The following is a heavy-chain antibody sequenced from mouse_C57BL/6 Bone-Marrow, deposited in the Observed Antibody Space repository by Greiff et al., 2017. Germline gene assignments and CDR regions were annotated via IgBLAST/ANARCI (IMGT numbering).Heavy chain of an antibody. CDR2: IDPENGDT. Sequence: EVQLQESGAELVRPGASVTLSCTASGFNIKDDYMHWVKQRPEQGLEWIGWIDPENGDTEYASKFQGKATITADTSSNTAYLQLSSLTSEDTAVYYCTKGLTTFDYWGQGTTLTVSS. V-gene: IGHV14-4*01. J-gene: IGHJ2*01. CDR3: TKGLTTFDY. D-gene: IGHD1-1*01. CDR1: GFNIKDDY.